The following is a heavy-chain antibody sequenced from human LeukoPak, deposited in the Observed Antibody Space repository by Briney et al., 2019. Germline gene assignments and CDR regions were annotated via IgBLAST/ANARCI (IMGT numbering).Heavy chain of an antibody. V-gene: IGHV3-30*04. J-gene: IGHJ4*02. CDR2: ISYDGSDK. Sequence: GRSLRLSCAASGFTFSSYAMYWVRQAPGKGLEWVAAISYDGSDKFYADSVKGRFTVSRDSSKNTLYLQMNSLRPEHTAVYYCARARPSMWIDYWGQGTLVTVS. CDR3: ARARPSMWIDY. D-gene: IGHD5-12*01. CDR1: GFTFSSYA.